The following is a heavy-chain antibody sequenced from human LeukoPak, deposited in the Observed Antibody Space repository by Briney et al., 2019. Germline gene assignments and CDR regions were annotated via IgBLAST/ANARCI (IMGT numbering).Heavy chain of an antibody. CDR2: ISAYNGNT. CDR1: GYTFTSYG. CDR3: AREFNDFWSGYSQPLDY. D-gene: IGHD3-3*01. Sequence: ASVKVSCKASGYTFTSYGISWVRQAPGQGLEWMGWISAYNGNTNYARKLQGRVTMTTDTSTSTAYMELRSLRSDDTAVYYCAREFNDFWSGYSQPLDYWGQGTLVTVSS. V-gene: IGHV1-18*01. J-gene: IGHJ4*02.